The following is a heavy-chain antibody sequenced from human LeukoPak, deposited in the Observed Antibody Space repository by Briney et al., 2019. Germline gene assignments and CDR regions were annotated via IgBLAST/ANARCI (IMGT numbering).Heavy chain of an antibody. CDR3: ARHRGYSYGYIDY. J-gene: IGHJ4*02. V-gene: IGHV4-59*08. Sequence: KPSETLSLTCTVSGGSISSYYWSWIRQPPGKGLEWIGYIYYSGSTNYNPSLKSRVTISVDTSKNQFSLKLSSVTAADTAVYYCARHRGYSYGYIDYWGQGTLVTVSS. CDR2: IYYSGST. CDR1: GGSISSYY. D-gene: IGHD5-18*01.